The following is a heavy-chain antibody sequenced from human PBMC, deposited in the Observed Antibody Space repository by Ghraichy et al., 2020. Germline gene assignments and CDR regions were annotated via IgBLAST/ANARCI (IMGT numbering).Heavy chain of an antibody. Sequence: GGSLRLSCAASGFTFDDYAMHWVRQAPGKGLEWVSLISWDGGSTYYADSVKGRFTISRDNSKNSLYLQMNSLRAEDTALYYCASGSSGTLGDYWGQGTLVTVSS. CDR1: GFTFDDYA. CDR3: ASGSSGTLGDY. V-gene: IGHV3-43D*04. D-gene: IGHD3-22*01. J-gene: IGHJ4*02. CDR2: ISWDGGST.